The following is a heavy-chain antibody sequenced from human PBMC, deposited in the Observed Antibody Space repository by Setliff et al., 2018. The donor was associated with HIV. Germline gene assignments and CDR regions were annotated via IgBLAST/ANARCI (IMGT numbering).Heavy chain of an antibody. J-gene: IGHJ6*02. CDR2: IYASGRT. CDR1: GGSISSGTYY. D-gene: IGHD3-10*01. CDR3: ARARPGVVRGADYYYGMDV. V-gene: IGHV4-61*09. Sequence: SETLSLTCTVSGGSISSGTYYWSWIRQPAGKGLEWLGHIYASGRTNYSPSLMSRITISVDTSKNQFSLRLSSVTAADTAVYYCARARPGVVRGADYYYGMDVWGQGTTVTVSS.